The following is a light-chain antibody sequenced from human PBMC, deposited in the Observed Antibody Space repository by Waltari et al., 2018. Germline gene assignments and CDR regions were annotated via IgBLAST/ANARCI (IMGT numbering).Light chain of an antibody. J-gene: IGLJ2*01. CDR3: SSYAGSNVV. Sequence: QSALTQPPSASGSPGQSVTISCTGTSSDVGAHTYVSWYQQHPGKAPKVIISEVSKRPSGVPDRFSGSKSGNTASLTVSGLQAEDEADYYCSSYAGSNVVFGGGTKLTVL. CDR1: SSDVGAHTY. V-gene: IGLV2-8*01. CDR2: EVS.